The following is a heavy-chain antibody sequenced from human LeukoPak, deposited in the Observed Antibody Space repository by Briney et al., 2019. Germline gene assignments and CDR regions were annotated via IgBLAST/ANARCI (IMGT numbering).Heavy chain of an antibody. CDR2: ITSSSSYI. V-gene: IGHV3-21*01. CDR3: ARQYSSSSSVGFDY. Sequence: GGSLRLSCAASGFTFNTYNMNWVRQAPRQGLEWVSSITSSSSYIYYADSVKGRFTISRDNAKNSLYLQMNSLRAEDTAVYYCARQYSSSSSVGFDYWGQGTLVTVSS. CDR1: GFTFNTYN. D-gene: IGHD6-6*01. J-gene: IGHJ4*02.